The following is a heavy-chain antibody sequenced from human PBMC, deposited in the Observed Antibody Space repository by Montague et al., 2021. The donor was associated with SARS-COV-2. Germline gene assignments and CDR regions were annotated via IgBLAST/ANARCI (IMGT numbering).Heavy chain of an antibody. J-gene: IGHJ6*02. Sequence: SETLSLTCAVYGGSFSGYYWSWIRQPPGKGLEWIGEINHSGSTNYNPSLKSRVTISVDTSMNQFSLKLSSVTAADTAVYYCARGRRILLWFGELLSGGDYYGMDVWGQGTTVTVSS. CDR3: ARGRRILLWFGELLSGGDYYGMDV. D-gene: IGHD3-10*01. V-gene: IGHV4-34*01. CDR1: GGSFSGYY. CDR2: INHSGST.